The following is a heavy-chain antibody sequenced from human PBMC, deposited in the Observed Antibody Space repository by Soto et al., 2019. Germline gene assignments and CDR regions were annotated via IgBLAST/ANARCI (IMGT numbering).Heavy chain of an antibody. J-gene: IGHJ6*02. CDR2: VIPILGTP. CDR3: GSRYCSSTRCYPLYCYYGMDV. V-gene: IGHV1-69*01. D-gene: IGHD2-2*01. Sequence: QVQLVQSGAEVKKPGASVKVSCKASGRTFSSYAISWVRQAPGQGLEWMGGVIPILGTPNYAEKFQGRVTITGDESTSTPYTELSSLRSEDPAVYYCGSRYCSSTRCYPLYCYYGMDVWGQGTTVTVSS. CDR1: GRTFSSYA.